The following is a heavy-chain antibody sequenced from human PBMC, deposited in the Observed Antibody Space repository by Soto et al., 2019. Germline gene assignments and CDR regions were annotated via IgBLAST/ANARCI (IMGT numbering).Heavy chain of an antibody. CDR2: IYHSGSI. D-gene: IGHD3-16*01. V-gene: IGHV4-4*02. CDR3: ARGLYYFDY. CDR1: GGPLTSSNW. J-gene: IGHJ4*02. Sequence: QVQLQESGPGLVRPSGTLSLTCAVSGGPLTSSNWWTWVRQPPGKGLEWIGQIYHSGSINYNPSLKSRVTMSIDKSENHFSLKLSSVTAADTAVYYCARGLYYFDYWGQGTLITVSS.